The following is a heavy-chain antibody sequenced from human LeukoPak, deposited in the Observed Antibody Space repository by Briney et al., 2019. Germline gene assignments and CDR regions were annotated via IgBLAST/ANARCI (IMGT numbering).Heavy chain of an antibody. D-gene: IGHD1-7*01. CDR2: IIPISGTA. V-gene: IGHV1-69*01. CDR3: ARDWGLTGTTDWGGHENWFDP. Sequence: SVKVSCKASGYTFTSYGISWVRQAPGQGLEWMGGIIPISGTANYAQKFQGRVTITADESTSIAYMNLSSLRSEDTAVYYCARDWGLTGTTDWGGHENWFDPWGQGTLVTVSS. J-gene: IGHJ5*02. CDR1: GYTFTSYG.